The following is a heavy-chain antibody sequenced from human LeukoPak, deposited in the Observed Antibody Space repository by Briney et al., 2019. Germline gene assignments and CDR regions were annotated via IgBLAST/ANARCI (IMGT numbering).Heavy chain of an antibody. CDR1: GFTFSTYE. D-gene: IGHD6-19*01. Sequence: GGSLRLSCAASGFTFSTYEMNWVRQAPGKGPEWVSYISAGGSTIYYADSVKGRFTVSRDNAKNSLYLQMNSLRAEDTAVYYCAGLVWSYYYYGMDVWGQGTTVTVSS. CDR2: ISAGGSTI. CDR3: AGLVWSYYYYGMDV. J-gene: IGHJ6*02. V-gene: IGHV3-48*03.